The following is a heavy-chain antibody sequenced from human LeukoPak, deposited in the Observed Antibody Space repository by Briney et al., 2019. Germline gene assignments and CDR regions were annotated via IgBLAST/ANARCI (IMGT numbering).Heavy chain of an antibody. V-gene: IGHV4-59*08. CDR3: ARRNAYYYDSSGYYYFDY. CDR1: GGSISSYY. J-gene: IGHJ4*02. D-gene: IGHD3-22*01. CDR2: IYYSGST. Sequence: SETLSLTCTVSGGSISSYYWSWIRQPPGKGLEWIGYIYYSGSTNYNPSLKSRVTISVDTSKNQFSLKLNSVTAADTAVYYCARRNAYYYDSSGYYYFDYWGQGTLVTVSS.